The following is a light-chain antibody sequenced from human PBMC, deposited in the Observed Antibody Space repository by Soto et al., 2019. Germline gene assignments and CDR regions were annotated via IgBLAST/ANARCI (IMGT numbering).Light chain of an antibody. CDR2: DVS. CDR3: CSLAGGNIFRV. Sequence: QSALTQPRSVSGSPGQSFTISCTGTSSDVGGYDYVSWYQHHPGKAPKFIIFDVSSRPSGVPDRFSGSKSGNTAYLTISGLQAEDEADYYCCSLAGGNIFRVFGGGTKVTVL. V-gene: IGLV2-11*01. CDR1: SSDVGGYDY. J-gene: IGLJ2*01.